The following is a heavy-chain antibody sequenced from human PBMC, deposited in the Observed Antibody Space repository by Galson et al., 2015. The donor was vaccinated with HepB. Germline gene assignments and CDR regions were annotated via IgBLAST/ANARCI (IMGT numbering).Heavy chain of an antibody. CDR3: ATWTSYYGSGSRALDI. V-gene: IGHV1-18*04. D-gene: IGHD3-10*01. J-gene: IGHJ3*02. Sequence: SCKGSGYTFTKYGISWVRQAPGRGLEWMGWISAYNGDTNSAQKFQGRVTMTTDTSTSTASMELRSLRSDDTAIYYCATWTSYYGSGSRALDIWGQGTMVTVSS. CDR1: GYTFTKYG. CDR2: ISAYNGDT.